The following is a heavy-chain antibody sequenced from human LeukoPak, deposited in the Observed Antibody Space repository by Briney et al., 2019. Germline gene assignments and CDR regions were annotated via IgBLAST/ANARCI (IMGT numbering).Heavy chain of an antibody. CDR2: ISSSGRTI. J-gene: IGHJ6*02. CDR1: GFTLSDYY. V-gene: IGHV3-11*01. Sequence: SGGSLRLSCAAAGFTLSDYYMSWVRQAPGKGMEWVSYISSSGRTIYYADSVKGRFTISSDNAKNSLYLQMNSLRAEDTAVYYCARAPSNYYGMDVWGQGTTVTVSS. CDR3: ARAPSNYYGMDV.